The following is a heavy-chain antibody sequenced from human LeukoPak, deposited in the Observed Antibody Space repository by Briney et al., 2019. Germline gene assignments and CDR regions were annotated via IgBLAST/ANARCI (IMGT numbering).Heavy chain of an antibody. D-gene: IGHD2-15*01. CDR1: GFTVSSNN. Sequence: TGGSLRLSCAASGFTVSSNNMSWVRQAPGKGLEWVSVIYSGGSTYYADSVKGRFTISRDNSKSTLYLQMNSLRAEDTAVYYCARDRSECSGGSCYSGGFDYWGQGTLVTVSS. CDR3: ARDRSECSGGSCYSGGFDY. CDR2: IYSGGST. V-gene: IGHV3-53*01. J-gene: IGHJ4*02.